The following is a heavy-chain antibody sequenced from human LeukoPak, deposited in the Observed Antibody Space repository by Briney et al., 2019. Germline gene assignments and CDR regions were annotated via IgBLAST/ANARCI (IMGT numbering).Heavy chain of an antibody. CDR1: GFTLSTYW. CDR2: IKEDGGEK. V-gene: IGHV3-7*01. Sequence: GGSLRLSCEASGFTLSTYWMSWVRQAPGKGLEWVANIKEDGGEKYYVDSVKGRFTISRDNAKNSLYLQMNSLRAEDTAVYYCARDWSGYCSSTSCYNYYYGMDVWGQGTTVTVSS. D-gene: IGHD2-2*02. J-gene: IGHJ6*02. CDR3: ARDWSGYCSSTSCYNYYYGMDV.